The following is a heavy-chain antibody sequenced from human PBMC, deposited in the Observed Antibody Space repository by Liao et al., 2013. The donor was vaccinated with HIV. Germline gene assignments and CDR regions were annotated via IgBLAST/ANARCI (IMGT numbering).Heavy chain of an antibody. V-gene: IGHV4-34*01. CDR3: ARGGGGARNAFDI. D-gene: IGHD2-15*01. J-gene: IGHJ3*02. Sequence: QVQLQQWGAGLLKSSETLSLTCAVYGGSISGYYLGWIRQSPGKGPEWIGEINHSGSTNYYPSVRSRITISIDTSKKQFSLKLSSMTAADTAVYYCARGGGGARNAFDIWGQGDNGHRVF. CDR1: GGSISGYY. CDR2: INHSGST.